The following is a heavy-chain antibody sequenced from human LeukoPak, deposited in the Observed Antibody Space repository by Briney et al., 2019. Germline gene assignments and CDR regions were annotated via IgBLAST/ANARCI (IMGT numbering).Heavy chain of an antibody. Sequence: GGSLRLSCAASGFTFSSYGMHWVRQAPGKGLEWVAVISYDGSNKYYADSVKGRFTISRDNSKNTLYLQMNSLRAEDTAVYYCAKDITMIVDFDYWGQGTLVTVPS. CDR3: AKDITMIVDFDY. D-gene: IGHD3-22*01. V-gene: IGHV3-30*18. CDR2: ISYDGSNK. J-gene: IGHJ4*02. CDR1: GFTFSSYG.